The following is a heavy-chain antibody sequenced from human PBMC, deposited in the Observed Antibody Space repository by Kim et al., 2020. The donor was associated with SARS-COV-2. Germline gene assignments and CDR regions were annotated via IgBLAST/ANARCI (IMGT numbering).Heavy chain of an antibody. Sequence: SVKGRFTVSRDNSKNTLSLQMNSLRAEDTAVYYCAKDMIPYNSVVDAFDVWGQGAMVTVSS. CDR3: AKDMIPYNSVVDAFDV. J-gene: IGHJ3*01. D-gene: IGHD1-20*01. V-gene: IGHV3-23*01.